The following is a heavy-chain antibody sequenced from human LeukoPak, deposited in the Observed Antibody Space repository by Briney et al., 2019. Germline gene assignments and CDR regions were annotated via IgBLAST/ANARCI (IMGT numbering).Heavy chain of an antibody. V-gene: IGHV3-21*01. J-gene: IGHJ3*01. D-gene: IGHD3-3*01. CDR3: ASDRRTEDYDFWSGYYNWAFDF. CDR1: GFTFSSYT. Sequence: GGSLRLSCAASGFTFSSYTMNWVRQAPGKGLEWVSSISSTGSYIYYADSLKGRFTISRDNAKNSLYLQMNSLRADDTAVYYCASDRRTEDYDFWSGYYNWAFDFWGQGTMVTVSS. CDR2: ISSTGSYI.